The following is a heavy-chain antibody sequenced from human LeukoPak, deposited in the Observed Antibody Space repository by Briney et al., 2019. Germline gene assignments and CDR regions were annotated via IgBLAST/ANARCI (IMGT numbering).Heavy chain of an antibody. Sequence: SETLSLTCTVSGGSISSSSYYWGWIRQPPGKGLEWIGEINHSGRTNYKPSLKSRVTISVDTSKNQFSLKLNSVTAADTAVYYCARLKCSSTSCFYYYYMDVWGKGTTVTISS. CDR1: GGSISSSSYY. J-gene: IGHJ6*03. CDR3: ARLKCSSTSCFYYYYMDV. V-gene: IGHV4-39*07. CDR2: INHSGRT. D-gene: IGHD2-2*01.